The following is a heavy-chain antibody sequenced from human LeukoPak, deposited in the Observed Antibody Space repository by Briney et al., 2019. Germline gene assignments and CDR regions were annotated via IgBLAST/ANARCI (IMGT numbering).Heavy chain of an antibody. Sequence: PGGSLRLSCAASGFTFSSYWMSWVRQAPGKGLEWVANIKQGGSEKYYVDSVKGRFTISRDNAKNSLYLQMNSLRAEDTAVYYCARSMAYGDYEVSFDYWGQGTLVTVSS. J-gene: IGHJ4*02. CDR3: ARSMAYGDYEVSFDY. V-gene: IGHV3-7*01. CDR2: IKQGGSEK. D-gene: IGHD4-17*01. CDR1: GFTFSSYW.